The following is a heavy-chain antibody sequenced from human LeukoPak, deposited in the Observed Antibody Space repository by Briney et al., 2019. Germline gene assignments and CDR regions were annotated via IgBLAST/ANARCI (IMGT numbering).Heavy chain of an antibody. CDR2: MNPNSGNT. CDR1: GYTFTGYD. Sequence: GSVKVSCKASGYTFTGYDINWVRQATGQGLEWMGWMNPNSGNTGYAQKFQGRVTMTRNTSISTAYMELSSLRSEDTAVYYCAREMHYYDSSGYSGYYYYGMDVWGQGTTVTVSS. V-gene: IGHV1-8*01. J-gene: IGHJ6*02. D-gene: IGHD3-22*01. CDR3: AREMHYYDSSGYSGYYYYGMDV.